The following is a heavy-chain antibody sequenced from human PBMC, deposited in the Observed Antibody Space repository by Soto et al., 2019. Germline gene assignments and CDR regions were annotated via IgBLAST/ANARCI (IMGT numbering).Heavy chain of an antibody. D-gene: IGHD6-13*01. CDR3: ARDRSNIAAAGTNYYYYYGMHV. CDR1: GFTFSSYS. CDR2: ISSSSSYI. J-gene: IGHJ6*02. V-gene: IGHV3-21*01. Sequence: EVQLVESGGGLVKPGGSLRLSCAASGFTFSSYSMNWVRQAPGKGLEWVSSISSSSSYIYYADSVKGRFTISRDNAKNSLYLQMNSLRAEDTAVYYCARDRSNIAAAGTNYYYYYGMHVWGQGTTVTVSS.